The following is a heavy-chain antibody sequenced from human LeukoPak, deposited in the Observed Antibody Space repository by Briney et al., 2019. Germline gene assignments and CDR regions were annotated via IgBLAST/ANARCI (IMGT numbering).Heavy chain of an antibody. J-gene: IGHJ4*02. D-gene: IGHD3-16*01. CDR3: AKMGALAQSYFDY. V-gene: IGHV3-30*02. CDR1: GFTFSSYG. CDR2: IRSDGSNK. Sequence: GGSLRLSCAASGFTFSSYGMHWVRQAPGKGLEWVSFIRSDGSNKYYADSVKGRFTISRDNSKNTLYLQMNSLRAEDTAVYYCAKMGALAQSYFDYWGQGTLVTVSS.